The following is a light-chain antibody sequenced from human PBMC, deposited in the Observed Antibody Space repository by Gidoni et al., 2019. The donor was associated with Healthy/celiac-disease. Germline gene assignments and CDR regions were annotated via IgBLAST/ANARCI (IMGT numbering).Light chain of an antibody. J-gene: IGKJ1*01. V-gene: IGKV3-20*01. CDR3: QQYGSSPWT. CDR1: PSVSSSY. CDR2: GAS. Sequence: EIVLTQSPGTLSLSPGERATLSCRASPSVSSSYLAWYQQKHGQAPRLLIYGASSRATGIPDRFSGSVSGTDFTLTISRLEPEDFAVYDCQQYGSSPWTFGQGTKVEIK.